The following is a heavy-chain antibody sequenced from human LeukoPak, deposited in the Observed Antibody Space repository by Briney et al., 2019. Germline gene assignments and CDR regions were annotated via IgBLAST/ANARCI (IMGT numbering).Heavy chain of an antibody. CDR2: IYSGGST. CDR1: GFNVSSNY. Sequence: GGSLRLTCAASGFNVSSNYMTWVRQAPGKGLEWVSVIYSGGSTYYGDSVQGRFTISRDNSKNTLYLQMNSLRAEDTAVYSCAKDAFSSGWELFDYWGQGTPVTVSS. J-gene: IGHJ4*02. V-gene: IGHV3-53*05. D-gene: IGHD6-19*01. CDR3: AKDAFSSGWELFDY.